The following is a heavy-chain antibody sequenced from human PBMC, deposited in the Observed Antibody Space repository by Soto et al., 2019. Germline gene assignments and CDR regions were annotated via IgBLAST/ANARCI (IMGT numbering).Heavy chain of an antibody. CDR1: GFTFSSYS. D-gene: IGHD1-1*01. CDR2: ISSSSSYI. J-gene: IGHJ4*02. Sequence: EVQVVESGGGLVKPGGSLRLSCAASGFTFSSYSMNWVRQAPGKGLEWVSTISSSSSYIYYADSVKGRFTISRDNAKNSLYLQMNSLRADDTAVYYCATDQLSLLNYDYWGQGTLVTVSS. V-gene: IGHV3-21*01. CDR3: ATDQLSLLNYDY.